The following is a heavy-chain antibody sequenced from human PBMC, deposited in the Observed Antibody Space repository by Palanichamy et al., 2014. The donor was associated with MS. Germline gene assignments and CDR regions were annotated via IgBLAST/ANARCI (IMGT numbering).Heavy chain of an antibody. CDR2: VYYTGST. J-gene: IGHJ5*02. Sequence: QVQLQESGPGLVKPSETLSLICTVSGGPISSSSYCWGWIRQPPGKGLEWIGTVYYTGSTYYSPSLKSRVRISVDTSKKQFSLKLTSVTAADTAVYYCARGPLDLVEVPGANNWFDPWGPGTLVTVSS. V-gene: IGHV4-39*07. CDR3: ARGPLDLVEVPGANNWFDP. CDR1: GGPISSSSYC. D-gene: IGHD2-2*01.